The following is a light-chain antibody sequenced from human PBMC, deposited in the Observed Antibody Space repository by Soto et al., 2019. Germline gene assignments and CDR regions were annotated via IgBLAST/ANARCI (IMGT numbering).Light chain of an antibody. V-gene: IGLV3-1*01. CDR2: QYS. CDR3: QAWDSSTVV. CDR1: KLGDKY. J-gene: IGLJ2*01. Sequence: SYELTQPPSVSVSPGQTASITCSGDKLGDKYACWYQQKPGQSPVLVIYQYSKRPSGIPERFSGSNSGNTATLTIIGTQAMDEADYYCQAWDSSTVVFGGVTKLTVL.